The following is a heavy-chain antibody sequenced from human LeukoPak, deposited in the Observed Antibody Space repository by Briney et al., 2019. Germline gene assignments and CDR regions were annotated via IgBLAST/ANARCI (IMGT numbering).Heavy chain of an antibody. V-gene: IGHV4-34*01. Sequence: SETLSLTCAVYGGSFSGCYWSWIRQPPGKGLEWIGEINHSGSTNYNPSLKSRVTISVDTSKNQFSLKLSSVTAADTAVYYCAREGNYGDYVPNWFDPWGQGTLVTVSS. CDR3: AREGNYGDYVPNWFDP. CDR1: GGSFSGCY. J-gene: IGHJ5*02. D-gene: IGHD4-17*01. CDR2: INHSGST.